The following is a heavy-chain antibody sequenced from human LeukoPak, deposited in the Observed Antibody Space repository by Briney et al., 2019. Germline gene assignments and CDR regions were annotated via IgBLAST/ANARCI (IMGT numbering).Heavy chain of an antibody. Sequence: GGSLRLSCAASGFTFSDYYMSWIRQAPGKGLEWVSYISSSDTTISYADSVKGRFTISRDNAKNFLYLQMNSLRAEDTAVYYCARTYYDILTGYNPYFDYWGQGILVTVSS. D-gene: IGHD3-9*01. CDR3: ARTYYDILTGYNPYFDY. CDR2: ISSSDTTI. V-gene: IGHV3-11*04. CDR1: GFTFSDYY. J-gene: IGHJ4*02.